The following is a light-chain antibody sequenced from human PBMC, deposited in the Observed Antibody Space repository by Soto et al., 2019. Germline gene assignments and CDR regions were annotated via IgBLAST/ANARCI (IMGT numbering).Light chain of an antibody. CDR3: QQYNNWPPMT. Sequence: IVMTQSPATLSVSPGERATLSCRASQSVSSNLAWYQQEPGQAPRLLIYGASTRATGIPARFSGSGSGTEFTLTISSLQSEDFAVYYCQQYNNWPPMTFGQGTKVDIK. CDR2: GAS. J-gene: IGKJ1*01. CDR1: QSVSSN. V-gene: IGKV3-15*01.